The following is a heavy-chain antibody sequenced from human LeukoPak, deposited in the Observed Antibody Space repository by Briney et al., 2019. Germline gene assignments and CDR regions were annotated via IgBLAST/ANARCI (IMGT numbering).Heavy chain of an antibody. CDR3: ARDPGTLLRGSGRGYDGNYYYMDV. CDR2: IYHSGST. Sequence: SETLSLTCAVSGGSISSSNWWSWVRQPPGKGLEWIGEIYHSGSTNYNPSLKSRVTISVDKSKNQFSLKLSSVTAADTAVYYCARDPGTLLRGSGRGYDGNYYYMDVWGKGTTVTISS. J-gene: IGHJ6*03. V-gene: IGHV4-4*02. CDR1: GGSISSSNW. D-gene: IGHD3-10*01.